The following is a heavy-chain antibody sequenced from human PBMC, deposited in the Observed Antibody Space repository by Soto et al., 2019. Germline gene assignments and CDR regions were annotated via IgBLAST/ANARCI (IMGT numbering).Heavy chain of an antibody. CDR2: IYHSGVT. V-gene: IGHV4-30-2*01. Sequence: QLQLQESGSGLVKPSQTLSLTCGISGGSISGSTYSWNWIRQPPGKGLEWIGHIYHSGVTNYNPSLESRVPISVDRSKNEFSLKLSSVTAADTAVYYCARGSNRNGYYEGFDNWGQGTLATVSS. CDR1: GGSISGSTYS. CDR3: ARGSNRNGYYEGFDN. J-gene: IGHJ5*02. D-gene: IGHD3-22*01.